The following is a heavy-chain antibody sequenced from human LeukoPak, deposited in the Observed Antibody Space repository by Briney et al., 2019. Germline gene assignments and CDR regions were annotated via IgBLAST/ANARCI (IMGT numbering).Heavy chain of an antibody. CDR3: ARGRGLGVVSPYFDY. CDR1: GFTVSSNY. J-gene: IGHJ4*02. Sequence: PGGSLRLSCAASGFTVSSNYMSWVRQAPGKGLERVSVIYGDGRTSHSASVRGRFTISRDNSKNIVSLQVNNLRAEDTAVYYCARGRGLGVVSPYFDYWGQGTLVTVSS. D-gene: IGHD3-3*01. V-gene: IGHV3-53*01. CDR2: IYGDGRT.